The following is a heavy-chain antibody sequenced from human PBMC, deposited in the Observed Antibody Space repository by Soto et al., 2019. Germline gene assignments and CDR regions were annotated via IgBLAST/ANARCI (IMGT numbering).Heavy chain of an antibody. CDR1: GGTFSSYA. Sequence: SVKVSCKACGGTFSSYAISWLRQAPGQGLEWMGGIIPIFGTANYAQKFQGRVTITADESTSTAYMELSSLRSEDTAVYYCASAPVSNYYDSSGYLNWFDPWGQGTLVTVSS. D-gene: IGHD3-22*01. J-gene: IGHJ5*02. CDR2: IIPIFGTA. CDR3: ASAPVSNYYDSSGYLNWFDP. V-gene: IGHV1-69*13.